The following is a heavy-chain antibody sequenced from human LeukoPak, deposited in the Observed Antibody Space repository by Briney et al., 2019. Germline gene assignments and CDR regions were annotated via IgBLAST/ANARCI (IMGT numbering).Heavy chain of an antibody. CDR1: GGSISSSSYY. D-gene: IGHD3-3*01. CDR3: AREGGGDYLEWVTYYYYYMDV. CDR2: IYYSGST. Sequence: PSETLSLTCTVSGGSISSSSYYWGWIRQPPGKGLEWIGSIYYSGSTYYNPSLKSRVTISVDTSKNQFSLKLSSVTAADTAVYYCAREGGGDYLEWVTYYYYYMDVWGKGTTVTVSS. V-gene: IGHV4-39*02. J-gene: IGHJ6*03.